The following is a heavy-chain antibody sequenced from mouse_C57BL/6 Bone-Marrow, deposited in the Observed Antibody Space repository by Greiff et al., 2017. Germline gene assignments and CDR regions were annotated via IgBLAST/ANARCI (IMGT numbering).Heavy chain of an antibody. V-gene: IGHV5-6*01. Sequence: EVHLVESGGDLVKPGGSLKLSCAASGFTFSSYGMSWVRQTPDKRLVWVATISSGGSYTYYPDSVKGRFTISRDTAKNTLYLQMSSLKSEDTAMYYCARHGNYVPYYAMDYWGQGTSVTVSS. CDR2: ISSGGSYT. D-gene: IGHD1-1*01. CDR3: ARHGNYVPYYAMDY. CDR1: GFTFSSYG. J-gene: IGHJ4*01.